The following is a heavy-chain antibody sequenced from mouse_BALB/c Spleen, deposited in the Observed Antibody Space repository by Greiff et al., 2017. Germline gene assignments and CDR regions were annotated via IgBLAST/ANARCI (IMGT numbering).Heavy chain of an antibody. D-gene: IGHD1-1*01. CDR3: ARQNYYGSSWFAY. Sequence: VKLMESGPQLVRPGASVKISCKASGYSFTSYWMHWVKQRPGQGLEWIGMIDPSDSETRLNQKFKDKATLTVDKSSSTAYMQLSSPTSEDSAVYYCARQNYYGSSWFAYWGQGTLVTVSA. J-gene: IGHJ3*01. V-gene: IGHV1S126*01. CDR2: IDPSDSET. CDR1: GYSFTSYW.